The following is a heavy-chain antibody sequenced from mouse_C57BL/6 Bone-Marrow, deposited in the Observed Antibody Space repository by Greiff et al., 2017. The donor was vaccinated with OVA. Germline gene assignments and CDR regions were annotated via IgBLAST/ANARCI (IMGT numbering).Heavy chain of an antibody. J-gene: IGHJ1*03. CDR3: AREPITTVVAHWYFDV. CDR1: GFTFSDYY. CDR2: INYDGSST. Sequence: EVKVVESEGGLVQPGSSMKLSCTASGFTFSDYYMAWFRQVPEKDLEWVATINYDGSSTYYLDSLRSRFIISSDIAKNMLYMQMSSLKSEDQATDYCAREPITTVVAHWYFDVWGTGTTVTVSA. V-gene: IGHV5-16*01. D-gene: IGHD1-1*01.